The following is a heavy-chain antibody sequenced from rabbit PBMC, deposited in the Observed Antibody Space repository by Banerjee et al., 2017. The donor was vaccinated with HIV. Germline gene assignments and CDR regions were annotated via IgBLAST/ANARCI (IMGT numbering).Heavy chain of an antibody. CDR3: ARDLAGVIGWNFSL. V-gene: IGHV1S40*01. CDR1: GFSFSGNYY. D-gene: IGHD4-1*01. J-gene: IGHJ4*01. Sequence: QSLEESGGDLVKPGASLTLTCTASGFSFSGNYYMCWVRQAPGKGLELIACMDTGNTVYANWAKGRFTISKTSSTTMTLQMTSLTAADTATYFCARDLAGVIGWNFSLWGPGTLVTVS. CDR2: MDTGNT.